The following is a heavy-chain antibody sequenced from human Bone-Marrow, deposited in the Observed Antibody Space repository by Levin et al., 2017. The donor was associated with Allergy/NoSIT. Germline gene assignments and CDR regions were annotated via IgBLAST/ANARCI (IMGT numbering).Heavy chain of an antibody. D-gene: IGHD1-26*01. CDR3: ARSPGYSGSYYSWGDAFDS. V-gene: IGHV4-38-2*01. CDR1: GYSISSGYY. J-gene: IGHJ3*02. CDR2: IYHSGST. Sequence: SETLSLTCAVSGYSISSGYYWGWIRQPPGKGLEWIGSIYHSGSTYYNPSLKSRVTISVDTSKNQFSLKLSSVTAADTAVYYCARSPGYSGSYYSWGDAFDSWGQGTMVTVSS.